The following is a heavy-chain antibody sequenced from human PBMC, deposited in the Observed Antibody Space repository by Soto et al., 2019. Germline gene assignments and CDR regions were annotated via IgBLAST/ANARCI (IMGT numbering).Heavy chain of an antibody. CDR3: ARVVILVPTASTHYYYHLDV. CDR1: GGTFSSYA. Sequence: QVQLVQSGAEVRKPGSSVTVSCKASGGTFSSYAISWVRQAPGQGLEWMGGIIPIVGTGSYAQKFQGRVTITADEPTTTAYMELSSLRFEDTAVYYCARVVILVPTASTHYYYHLDVWGPGTTFTVSS. CDR2: IIPIVGTG. V-gene: IGHV1-69*01. J-gene: IGHJ6*02. D-gene: IGHD2-2*01.